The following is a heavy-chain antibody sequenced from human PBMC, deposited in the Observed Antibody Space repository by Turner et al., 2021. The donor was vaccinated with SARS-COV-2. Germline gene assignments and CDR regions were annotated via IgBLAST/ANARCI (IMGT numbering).Heavy chain of an antibody. V-gene: IGHV1-2*02. D-gene: IGHD4-17*01. CDR2: INPSSGGT. CDR3: AKDSDYGGLIADY. CDR1: GYNFNGYY. J-gene: IGHJ4*02. Sequence: QVQLEQSGAEVQKPGASVKISCKASGYNFNGYYMHWVRQAPGQGLEWMGWINPSSGGTKFAQNFQGRVTLTWDASISTAYMEVSRLKSDDTAFYYCAKDSDYGGLIADYWGQGTLVTVSS.